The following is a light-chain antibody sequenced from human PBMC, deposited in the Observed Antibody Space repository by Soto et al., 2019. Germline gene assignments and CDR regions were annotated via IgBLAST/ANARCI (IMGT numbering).Light chain of an antibody. Sequence: EIVLTQSPGTLSLSPGERATLSCRASQSVSNNYLAWYQQKPGQAPRLLIYGASTRATGIPARFSGSGSGTEFTLTISSLQSEDFAVYYCQQYNTWTSITFGQGTRLEIK. V-gene: IGKV3-15*01. CDR1: QSVSNN. CDR2: GAS. CDR3: QQYNTWTSIT. J-gene: IGKJ5*01.